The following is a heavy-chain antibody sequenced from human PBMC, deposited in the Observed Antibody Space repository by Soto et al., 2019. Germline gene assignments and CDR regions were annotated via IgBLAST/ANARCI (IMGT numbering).Heavy chain of an antibody. Sequence: PGGSLRLSCAASGFTFSDYYMSWIRQAPGKGLEWVSYISSSGSTIYYADSVKGRFTISRDNAKNSLYLQMNSLRAEDTAVYYCARAPVVAATRAYYYYGMDVWGQGTTVTVSS. V-gene: IGHV3-11*01. J-gene: IGHJ6*02. D-gene: IGHD2-15*01. CDR3: ARAPVVAATRAYYYYGMDV. CDR2: ISSSGSTI. CDR1: GFTFSDYY.